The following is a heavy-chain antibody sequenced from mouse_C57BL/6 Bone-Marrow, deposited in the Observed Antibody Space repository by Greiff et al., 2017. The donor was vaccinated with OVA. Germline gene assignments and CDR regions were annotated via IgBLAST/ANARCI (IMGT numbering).Heavy chain of an antibody. V-gene: IGHV5-6*01. CDR1: GFTFSSYG. CDR2: ISSGGSYT. Sequence: VQLKESGGDLVKPGGSLKLSCAASGFTFSSYGMSWVRQTPDKRLEWVATISSGGSYTYYPDSVKGRFTISRDNAKNTLYLQMSSLKSEDTAMDYCARHLYGYAMDYWGQGTSVTVSS. J-gene: IGHJ4*01. D-gene: IGHD1-1*01. CDR3: ARHLYGYAMDY.